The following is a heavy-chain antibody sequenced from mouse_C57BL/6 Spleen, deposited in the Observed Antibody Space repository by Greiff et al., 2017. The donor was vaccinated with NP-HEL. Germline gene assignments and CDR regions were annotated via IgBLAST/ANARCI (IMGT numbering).Heavy chain of an antibody. CDR1: GFTFSDYG. Sequence: EVQLQQSGGGLVKPGGSLKLSCAASGFTFSDYGMHWVRQAPEKGLEWVAYISSGSSTIYYADTVKGRFTISRDNAKNTLFLQMTSLRSEDTAMYYCARGHGNYDAMDYWGQGTSVTVSS. V-gene: IGHV5-17*01. J-gene: IGHJ4*01. CDR3: ARGHGNYDAMDY. D-gene: IGHD2-1*01. CDR2: ISSGSSTI.